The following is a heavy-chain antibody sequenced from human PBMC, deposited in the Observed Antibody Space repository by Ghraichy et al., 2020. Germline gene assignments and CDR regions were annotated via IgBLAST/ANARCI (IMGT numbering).Heavy chain of an antibody. CDR1: GFTFSSYW. J-gene: IGHJ3*02. D-gene: IGHD3-10*01. CDR3: ARGFPMSAFDI. Sequence: GALRLSCAASGFTFSSYWMFWVRQAPGKGLVWVSRINNDGSSTSYADSVKGRFTISRDNAKNTLYLQMNSLRAEDTAVYYCARGFPMSAFDIWGQGTMVTVSS. CDR2: INNDGSST. V-gene: IGHV3-74*01.